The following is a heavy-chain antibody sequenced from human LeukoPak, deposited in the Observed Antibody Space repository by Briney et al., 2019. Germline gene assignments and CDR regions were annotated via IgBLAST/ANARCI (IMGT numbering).Heavy chain of an antibody. V-gene: IGHV1-18*01. CDR1: GYTFTGYG. CDR3: ARDLSYFDTSGFFDSGDWFDP. Sequence: ASVKVSCKASGYTFTGYGISWVRQAPGQGLEWMGWISAYNGNTNYAQKLQGRLTMTTDTSTSTAYLELRSLRSDDTAVYYCARDLSYFDTSGFFDSGDWFDPWGQGTLVTVSS. CDR2: ISAYNGNT. J-gene: IGHJ5*02. D-gene: IGHD3-22*01.